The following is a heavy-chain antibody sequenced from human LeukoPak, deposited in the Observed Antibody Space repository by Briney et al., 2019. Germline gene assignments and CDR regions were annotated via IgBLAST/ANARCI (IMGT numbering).Heavy chain of an antibody. Sequence: ASVKVSCKASGYTFTGYYMHWVRQAPGQGLEWMGWINPNSGGTNYAQKFQGRVTMTRDTSISTAYMELSRLRSDGTAVYYCARSGGKDLGYCSSTSCFGFDAFDIWGQGTMVTVSS. CDR3: ARSGGKDLGYCSSTSCFGFDAFDI. CDR1: GYTFTGYY. D-gene: IGHD2-2*01. J-gene: IGHJ3*02. CDR2: INPNSGGT. V-gene: IGHV1-2*02.